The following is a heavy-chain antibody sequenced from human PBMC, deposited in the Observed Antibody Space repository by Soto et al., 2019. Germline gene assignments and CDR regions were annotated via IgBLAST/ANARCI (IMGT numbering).Heavy chain of an antibody. V-gene: IGHV4-34*01. CDR2: INHSGST. CDR1: GGSFSGYY. CDR3: ARGRLVRRDSSWTRQAPRWFDY. Sequence: QVQLQQWGAGLLKPSETLSLTCAVYGGSFSGYYWSWIRQPPGKGLEWIGEINHSGSTNYNPSLKSRVTISVDTSKNQFSLKLSSVTAADTAVYYCARGRLVRRDSSWTRQAPRWFDYWGQGTLVTVSS. D-gene: IGHD6-13*01. J-gene: IGHJ4*02.